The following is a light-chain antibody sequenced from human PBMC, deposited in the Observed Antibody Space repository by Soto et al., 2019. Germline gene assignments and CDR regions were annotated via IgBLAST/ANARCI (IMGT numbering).Light chain of an antibody. CDR2: VAS. CDR3: QQLNNIPIT. CDR1: QGIRSY. V-gene: IGKV1-9*01. J-gene: IGKJ5*01. Sequence: DSQLTQSASFLSASVGDRVTITCRASQGIRSYLAWYQQKPGKAPKLLIYVASTLQSGVPSRFSGSGSGTEFTLTISSLQPEDFATYYCQQLNNIPITFGQGTRLEIK.